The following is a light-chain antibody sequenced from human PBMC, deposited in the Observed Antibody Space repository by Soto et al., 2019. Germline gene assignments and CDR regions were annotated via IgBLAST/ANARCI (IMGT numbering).Light chain of an antibody. J-gene: IGKJ5*01. V-gene: IGKV1-5*03. Sequence: DIQMTQSPSTLSASVGDRLTITCRASQSISSWLAWYQQKPGKAPKLLIYKASSLESGVPSRFSGSGSGTEFTLTISSLQPDDFATYYCQQYSTYSTFGQGTRLEIK. CDR2: KAS. CDR1: QSISSW. CDR3: QQYSTYST.